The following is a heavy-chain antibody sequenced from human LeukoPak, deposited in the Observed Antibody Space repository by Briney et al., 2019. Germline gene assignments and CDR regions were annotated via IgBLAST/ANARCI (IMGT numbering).Heavy chain of an antibody. Sequence: GGSLRLSCAASGFTFSSYGMHWVRQAPGKGLEWLAFIRFDGSNQYYAYSVKGRFTISRQNPTNTLYLQMNSLRAEDTAVYYCAKGHCSSTGCPRYYFDYWGQGTLVTVSS. CDR3: AKGHCSSTGCPRYYFDY. CDR2: IRFDGSNQ. J-gene: IGHJ4*02. D-gene: IGHD2-2*01. CDR1: GFTFSSYG. V-gene: IGHV3-30*02.